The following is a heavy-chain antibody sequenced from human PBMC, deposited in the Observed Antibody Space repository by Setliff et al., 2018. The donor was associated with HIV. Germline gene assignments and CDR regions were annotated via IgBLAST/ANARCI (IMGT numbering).Heavy chain of an antibody. CDR3: AREIPRYYYDSSGSGHAFDI. CDR2: ISSSSNTI. V-gene: IGHV3-48*01. J-gene: IGHJ3*02. CDR1: GFTFSRYS. D-gene: IGHD3-22*01. Sequence: PGGSLRLSCAASGFTFSRYSMNWVRQAPGKGLEWLSYISSSSNTIYYADSVKGRFTISRDNAKNSLYLQMNSLRAEDTAVYYCAREIPRYYYDSSGSGHAFDIWGQGTMVTVSS.